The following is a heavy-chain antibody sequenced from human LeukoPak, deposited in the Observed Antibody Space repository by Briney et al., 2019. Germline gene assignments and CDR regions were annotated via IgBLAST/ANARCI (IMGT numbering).Heavy chain of an antibody. Sequence: ASVKVSCKASGYTFTSYYMHWVRQAPGQGLEWMGIINPSGGSTSYAQKFQGRVTMTRDTSTSTAYMELRSLRSDDTAVYYCARDKGGSSGWGTFDYWGQGTLVTVSS. CDR2: INPSGGST. J-gene: IGHJ4*02. CDR3: ARDKGGSSGWGTFDY. CDR1: GYTFTSYY. D-gene: IGHD6-19*01. V-gene: IGHV1-46*01.